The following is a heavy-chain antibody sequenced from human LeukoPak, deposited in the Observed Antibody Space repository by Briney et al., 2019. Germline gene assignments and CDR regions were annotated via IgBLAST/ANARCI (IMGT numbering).Heavy chain of an antibody. CDR1: GFTVSSNY. J-gene: IGHJ4*02. D-gene: IGHD3-22*01. CDR2: IYSGGGT. Sequence: GGSLRLSCAASGFTVSSNYMSWVRQAPGKGLEWVSVIYSGGGTSYSDSVKGRFTISRDNSKNTLYLQMNSLRAEDTAVYYCARDPGYYDSSGYSDYWGQGTLVTVSS. V-gene: IGHV3-66*01. CDR3: ARDPGYYDSSGYSDY.